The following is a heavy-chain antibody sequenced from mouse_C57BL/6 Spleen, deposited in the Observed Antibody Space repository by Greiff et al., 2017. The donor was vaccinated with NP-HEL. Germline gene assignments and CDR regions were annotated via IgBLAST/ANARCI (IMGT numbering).Heavy chain of an antibody. V-gene: IGHV3-6*01. CDR2: ISYDGSN. CDR3: ARDLGGYYVYFDY. CDR1: GYSITSGYY. J-gene: IGHJ2*01. D-gene: IGHD2-3*01. Sequence: ESGPGLVKPSQSLSLTCSVTGYSITSGYYWNWIRQFPGNKLEWMGYISYDGSNNYNPSLKNRISITRDTSKNQFFLKLNSVTTEDTATYYCARDLGGYYVYFDYWGQGTTLTVSS.